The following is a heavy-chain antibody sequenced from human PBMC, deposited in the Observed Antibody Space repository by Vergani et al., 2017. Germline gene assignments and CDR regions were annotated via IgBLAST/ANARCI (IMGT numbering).Heavy chain of an antibody. J-gene: IGHJ4*02. CDR2: FDPEDGET. D-gene: IGHD3-10*01. V-gene: IGHV1-24*01. Sequence: VSCKVSGYTLTELSMHWVRQAPGKGLEWMGGFDPEDGETIYAQKFQGRVTMTEDTSTDTAYMELSSLRSEDTAVYYCATGQGKLWFGTHFFDYWGQGTLVTVSS. CDR3: ATGQGKLWFGTHFFDY. CDR1: GYTLTELS.